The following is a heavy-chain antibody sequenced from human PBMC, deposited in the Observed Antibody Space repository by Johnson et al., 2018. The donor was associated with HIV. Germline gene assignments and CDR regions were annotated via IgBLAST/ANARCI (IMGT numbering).Heavy chain of an antibody. CDR2: ISSRGETR. CDR3: ARPPAYLYKAAFSI. J-gene: IGHJ3*02. V-gene: IGHV3-11*01. D-gene: IGHD3-16*02. CDR1: GFTFSDYY. Sequence: QVQLVESGGGLVKPGGSLRLSCAASGFTFSDYYMSWIRQSPGTGLEWFAYISSRGETRYYADSVKGRFTLSRDNAKNSLFLQMDSLRAEDTAVYFCARPPAYLYKAAFSIWGQGTMVTVSS.